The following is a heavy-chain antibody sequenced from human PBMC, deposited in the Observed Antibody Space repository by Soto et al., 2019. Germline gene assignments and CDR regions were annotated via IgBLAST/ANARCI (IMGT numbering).Heavy chain of an antibody. CDR2: ISGSGGAT. CDR3: AKPGYLEQWLIRGYFDY. CDR1: GFTFTSFA. V-gene: IGHV3-23*01. D-gene: IGHD6-19*01. J-gene: IGHJ4*02. Sequence: QPGGSLRLSCAASGFTFTSFAVSWVRQAPGKGLEWVSAISGSGGATYYADSVKGRFTVSRDNSRNTVYLHMNSLRVEDTAVYYCAKPGYLEQWLIRGYFDYWGQGALVTVSS.